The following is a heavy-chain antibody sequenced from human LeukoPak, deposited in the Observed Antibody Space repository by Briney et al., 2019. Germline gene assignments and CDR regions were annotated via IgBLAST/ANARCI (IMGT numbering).Heavy chain of an antibody. Sequence: GGSLRLSCAASGFTFSSYPMIWVCQAPGKGLEWVSAIGASGSTTYYADSVKGRFTISRDNSRTTLFLQMNSLRAEDTAVYYCARLGQPVAATDYWGQGALVTVSS. D-gene: IGHD6-19*01. CDR3: ARLGQPVAATDY. CDR2: IGASGSTT. CDR1: GFTFSSYP. J-gene: IGHJ4*02. V-gene: IGHV3-23*01.